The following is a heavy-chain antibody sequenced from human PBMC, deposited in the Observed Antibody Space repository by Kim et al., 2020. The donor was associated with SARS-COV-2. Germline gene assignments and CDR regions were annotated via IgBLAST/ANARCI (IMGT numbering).Heavy chain of an antibody. J-gene: IGHJ6*02. CDR3: AREPAAAGLYGMDV. V-gene: IGHV4-59*01. D-gene: IGHD6-13*01. Sequence: NPTRKSRVTISVDTSKNQFSLKLSSVTAADTAVYYCAREPAAAGLYGMDVWGQGTTVTVSS.